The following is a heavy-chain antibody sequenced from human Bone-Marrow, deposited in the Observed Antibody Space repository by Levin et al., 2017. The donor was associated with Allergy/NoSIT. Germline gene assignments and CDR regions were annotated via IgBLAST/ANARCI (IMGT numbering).Heavy chain of an antibody. V-gene: IGHV1-24*01. CDR3: TRGVMVRLGGVIASYALDV. CDR2: FDPEQGET. CDR1: GYTFSELS. D-gene: IGHD3-16*02. J-gene: IGHJ6*02. Sequence: PGGSLRLSCRVSGYTFSELSVQWVRQAPGKGLEWMGGFDPEQGETIYAQKFQGRVTMTEDTSAETAYVEVSGLRSEDTAMYYCTRGVMVRLGGVIASYALDVWGPGTAVVVS.